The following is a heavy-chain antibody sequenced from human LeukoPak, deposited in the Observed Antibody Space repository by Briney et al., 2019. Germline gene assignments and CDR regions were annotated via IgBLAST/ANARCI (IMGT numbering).Heavy chain of an antibody. CDR2: ISSYNGNA. J-gene: IGHJ4*02. Sequence: ASVKVSCKASGYTFTTYGITWVRQAPGQGLEWMGWISSYNGNANYAQKFQGRVTMTTDTSTSTAYMDLRSLRSHDTAVFYCAREKGTHGGDYWGQGTLVTVSS. D-gene: IGHD1-7*01. CDR3: AREKGTHGGDY. V-gene: IGHV1-18*01. CDR1: GYTFTTYG.